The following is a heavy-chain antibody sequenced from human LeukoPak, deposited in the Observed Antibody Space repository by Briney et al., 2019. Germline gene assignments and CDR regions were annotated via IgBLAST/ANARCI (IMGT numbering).Heavy chain of an antibody. V-gene: IGHV3-48*03. D-gene: IGHD3-3*01. J-gene: IGHJ4*02. CDR2: ISSSGSTI. CDR3: ATVSTYYDFWSGYYPDY. CDR1: GFTFSSYE. Sequence: GGSLRLSCAASGFTFSSYEMNWVRQAPGKGLEWVSYISSSGSTIYYADSVKGRFTISKDNAKNSLYLQMNSLRAEDTAVYYCATVSTYYDFWSGYYPDYWGQGTLVTVSS.